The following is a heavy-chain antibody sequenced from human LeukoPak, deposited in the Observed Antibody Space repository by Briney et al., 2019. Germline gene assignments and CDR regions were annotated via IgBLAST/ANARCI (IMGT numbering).Heavy chain of an antibody. J-gene: IGHJ4*02. CDR3: ARASLYSSDY. CDR1: GYTFTSYG. V-gene: IGHV1-18*04. Sequence: GASVKVSCKASGYTFTSYGISWVRQAPGQGLEWMGWISAYNGNTNYAQNLQDRVFMNTDTSTSTAYMELRSLRSDDTAVYYCARASLYSSDYWGQGTLVTVSS. D-gene: IGHD6-13*01. CDR2: ISAYNGNT.